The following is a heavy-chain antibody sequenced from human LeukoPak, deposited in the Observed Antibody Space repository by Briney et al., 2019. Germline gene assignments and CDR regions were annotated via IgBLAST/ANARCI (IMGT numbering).Heavy chain of an antibody. CDR2: IYRSGST. Sequence: SQTLSLTCTVSGGSISSGTYFWNWIRQPAGKGLEWIGRIYRSGSTNYNPSLKSRVTISVDTSKNQLSLKLSSVTAADTAVYYCARTTEAHSWRTRYYDYYMDVWGKGTTVTVSS. CDR1: GGSISSGTYF. D-gene: IGHD6-13*01. CDR3: ARTTEAHSWRTRYYDYYMDV. V-gene: IGHV4-61*02. J-gene: IGHJ6*03.